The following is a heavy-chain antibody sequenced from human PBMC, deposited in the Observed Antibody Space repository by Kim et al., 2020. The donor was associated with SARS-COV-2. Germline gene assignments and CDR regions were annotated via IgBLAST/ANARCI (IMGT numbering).Heavy chain of an antibody. CDR3: ARAPYYYDSSGYYYLDY. CDR1: GYTFTTYG. CDR2: INAGSGNT. J-gene: IGHJ4*01. Sequence: ASVKVSCKASGYTFTTYGMHWVRQAPGQRLEWMGWINAGSGNTKYSQNFQGRVTVTRDTSASTAYMELSSLRSEDTAVYYCARAPYYYDSSGYYYLDYWG. V-gene: IGHV1-3*01. D-gene: IGHD3-22*01.